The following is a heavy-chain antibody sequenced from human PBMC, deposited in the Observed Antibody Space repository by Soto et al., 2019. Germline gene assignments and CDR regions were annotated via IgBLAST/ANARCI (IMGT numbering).Heavy chain of an antibody. J-gene: IGHJ4*02. CDR3: AKDSVDTAMGSFDY. Sequence: WWSLRLSCSASVFTFSSYAMSWCRQAPGKGLEWVSAISGSGGSTYYADSVKGRFTISRDNSKNTLYLQMNSLRAEDTAVYYCAKDSVDTAMGSFDYWGQGTLVTVSS. CDR1: VFTFSSYA. D-gene: IGHD5-18*01. CDR2: ISGSGGST. V-gene: IGHV3-23*01.